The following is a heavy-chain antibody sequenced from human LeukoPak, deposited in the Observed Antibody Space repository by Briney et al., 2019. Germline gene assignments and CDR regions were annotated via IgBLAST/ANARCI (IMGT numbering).Heavy chain of an antibody. D-gene: IGHD3-10*01. Sequence: PSETLSLTCDVYGGSFSGYYWSWIRQPPGEGLEWIGEISHTGSTNYNPSLMSRATISVDMSKNHFSLKLSSVTAADTAVYYCARGRTYDSGSFYWGQGTRVTVSS. CDR3: ARGRTYDSGSFY. CDR2: ISHTGST. V-gene: IGHV4-34*01. J-gene: IGHJ4*02. CDR1: GGSFSGYY.